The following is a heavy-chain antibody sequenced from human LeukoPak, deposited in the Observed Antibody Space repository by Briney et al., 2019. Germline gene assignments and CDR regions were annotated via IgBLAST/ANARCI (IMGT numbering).Heavy chain of an antibody. Sequence: SETLSLTCTVSGGSISSYYWSWIRQPPGKGLEWIGYIYYSGSTNYNPSLKSRVTISVDTSKNQFSLKLSSVTAADTAVYYCARHDYDSRGYYRSPTFDHWGQGTLVTVSS. CDR1: GGSISSYY. CDR3: ARHDYDSRGYYRSPTFDH. J-gene: IGHJ4*02. D-gene: IGHD3-22*01. CDR2: IYYSGST. V-gene: IGHV4-59*08.